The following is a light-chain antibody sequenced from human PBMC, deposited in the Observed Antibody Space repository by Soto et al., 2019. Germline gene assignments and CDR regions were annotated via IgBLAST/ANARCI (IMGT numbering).Light chain of an antibody. J-gene: IGKJ5*01. CDR2: DAS. Sequence: DIEMTQSASSLSSSLVDRVTVTCQASQNINNYLNWYQQKPGRAPKLLIYDASNLEAGVPSRFRGSGSGTDFTFTISRLQPEDIATYYCQQYENLPTFGQGTRLEIK. CDR1: QNINNY. V-gene: IGKV1-33*01. CDR3: QQYENLPT.